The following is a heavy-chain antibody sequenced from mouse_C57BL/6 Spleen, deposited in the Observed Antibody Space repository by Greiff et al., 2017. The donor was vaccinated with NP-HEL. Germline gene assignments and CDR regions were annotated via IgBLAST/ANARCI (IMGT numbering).Heavy chain of an antibody. CDR1: GYTFTSYW. CDR3: ARDGYYAGGDY. J-gene: IGHJ2*01. CDR2: IYPGSGST. D-gene: IGHD2-3*01. V-gene: IGHV1-55*01. Sequence: VQLQQPGAELVKPGASVKMSCKASGYTFTSYWITWVKQRPGQGLEWIGDIYPGSGSTNYNEKFKSKATPTVDTSSSTAYMQLSSLTSGDSAVYYCARDGYYAGGDYWGQGTTLTVSS.